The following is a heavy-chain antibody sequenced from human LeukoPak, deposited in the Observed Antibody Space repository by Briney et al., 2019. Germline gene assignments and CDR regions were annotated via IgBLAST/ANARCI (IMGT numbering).Heavy chain of an antibody. D-gene: IGHD4-23*01. CDR2: IKQDGSEE. V-gene: IGHV3-7*01. CDR3: AREVIGGNCA. CDR1: GFTFSTYW. J-gene: IGHJ4*02. Sequence: GGSLRLSCAASGFTFSTYWMTWVRQAPGKGLEWVANIKQDGSEEYYVDSVRGRFTISRDSAKNSLYLQMNSLRAEDTAVYYCAREVIGGNCAWGQGTLVTVSS.